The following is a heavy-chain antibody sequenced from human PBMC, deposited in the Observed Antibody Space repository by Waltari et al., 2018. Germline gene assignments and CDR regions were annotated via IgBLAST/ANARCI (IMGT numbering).Heavy chain of an antibody. CDR1: GYTFTSYD. Sequence: QVQLVQSGAEVKKPGASVKVSCKASGYTFTSYDINWVRQATGQGLEWMGWMNPNSGNTGYAQKFQGRVTRTRNTSISTAYIELSSLRSEDTAVYDCARGLRDMVRGVIIRRNWFDPWGQGTLVTVSS. V-gene: IGHV1-8*01. CDR3: ARGLRDMVRGVIIRRNWFDP. D-gene: IGHD3-10*01. J-gene: IGHJ5*02. CDR2: MNPNSGNT.